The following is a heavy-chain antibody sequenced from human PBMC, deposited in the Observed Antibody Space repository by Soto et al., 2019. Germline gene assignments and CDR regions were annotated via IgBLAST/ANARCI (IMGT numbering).Heavy chain of an antibody. Sequence: QVQLVESGGGVVQPGKSLRLSCAASGFAFSSYGIHWVRQAPGKGLEWVAGISYDGSKKYYADSVKGQFTISRDNSENTLHLQMNGLGAEDTSVYYCAKGTYYHDRSGYYVCDLWGQGTLVTVSS. CDR3: AKGTYYHDRSGYYVCDL. V-gene: IGHV3-30*18. CDR1: GFAFSSYG. J-gene: IGHJ5*02. CDR2: ISYDGSKK. D-gene: IGHD3-22*01.